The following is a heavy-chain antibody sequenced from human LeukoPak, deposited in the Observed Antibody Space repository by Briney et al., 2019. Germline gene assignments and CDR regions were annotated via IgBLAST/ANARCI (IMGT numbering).Heavy chain of an antibody. V-gene: IGHV3-13*04. CDR2: IGTGGDT. D-gene: IGHD6-19*01. Sequence: GRSLRLSCAASGFTFSSYDMHWVRQTPGKGLEWVSAIGTGGDTYYPDSVKGRFTISRENAENSLYLQMNSLRAGDTAVYYCAREVLDSYSSGWQFDYWGQGTLVTVSA. J-gene: IGHJ4*02. CDR3: AREVLDSYSSGWQFDY. CDR1: GFTFSSYD.